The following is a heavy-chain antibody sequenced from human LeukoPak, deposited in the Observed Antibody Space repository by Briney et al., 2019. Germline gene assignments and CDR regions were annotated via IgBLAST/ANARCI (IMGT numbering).Heavy chain of an antibody. D-gene: IGHD6-19*01. J-gene: IGHJ6*02. V-gene: IGHV1-18*01. Sequence: GASVKVSCKASGYTLTSYGISWVRQAPGQGLEWMGWISAYNGNTNYAQKLQGRVTMTTDTSTSTAYMELRSLRSDDTAVYYCARPPFPGIAVAGPSGYYGMDVWGQGTTVTVSS. CDR1: GYTLTSYG. CDR3: ARPPFPGIAVAGPSGYYGMDV. CDR2: ISAYNGNT.